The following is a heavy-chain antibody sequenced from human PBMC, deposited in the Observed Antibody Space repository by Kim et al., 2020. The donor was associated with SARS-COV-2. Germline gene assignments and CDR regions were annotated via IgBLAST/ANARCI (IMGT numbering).Heavy chain of an antibody. CDR3: AKAPLYYYGSGSTGRAYYFDY. CDR2: ISGSGGST. J-gene: IGHJ4*02. V-gene: IGHV3-23*01. D-gene: IGHD3-10*01. Sequence: GGSLRLSCAASGFTFSSYAMSWVRQAPGKGLEWVSGISGSGGSTYYADSVKGRFTISRDNSKNTLYLQMNSLRAEDTAVYYCAKAPLYYYGSGSTGRAYYFDYWGQGTLVTVSS. CDR1: GFTFSSYA.